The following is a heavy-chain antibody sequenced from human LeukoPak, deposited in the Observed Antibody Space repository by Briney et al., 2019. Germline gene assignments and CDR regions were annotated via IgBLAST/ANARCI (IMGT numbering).Heavy chain of an antibody. V-gene: IGHV1-69*13. D-gene: IGHD6-13*01. Sequence: SVKVSCKASGGTFSSYAISWVRQAPGQGLEWMGGIIPLFHTANYAQKFQGRVTITADESTSTACMDLRSLKSEDTAIYYCARSTEYHTSTWYIYWGQGTLVTVSS. J-gene: IGHJ4*02. CDR2: IIPLFHTA. CDR1: GGTFSSYA. CDR3: ARSTEYHTSTWYIY.